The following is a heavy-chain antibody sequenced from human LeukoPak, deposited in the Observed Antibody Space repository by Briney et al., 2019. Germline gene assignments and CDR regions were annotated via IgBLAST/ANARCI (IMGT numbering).Heavy chain of an antibody. D-gene: IGHD3-3*01. V-gene: IGHV1-2*02. Sequence: ASVKVSCKASGYTFTGYYMHWVRQAPGQGLEWMGWINPNRGGTNYAQKFQGRVTMTRDTSISTAYMELGRLRSDDTAVYYCARLQLSYYDFWSGWAYYMDVWGKGTTVTVSS. CDR1: GYTFTGYY. CDR2: INPNRGGT. J-gene: IGHJ6*03. CDR3: ARLQLSYYDFWSGWAYYMDV.